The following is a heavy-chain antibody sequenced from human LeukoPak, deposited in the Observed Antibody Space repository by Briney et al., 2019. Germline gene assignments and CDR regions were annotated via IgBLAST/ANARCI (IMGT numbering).Heavy chain of an antibody. CDR2: IIPIFGTA. Sequence: SSVKVSCKASGGTFSSYAISWVRQAPGQGLEWMGGIIPIFGTANYAQKFQGRVTITTDESTSTAYMELSSLRSEDTAVYYCARDQGTGLDYGSGSYGVFDYWGQGTLVTVSS. CDR1: GGTFSSYA. J-gene: IGHJ4*02. V-gene: IGHV1-69*05. D-gene: IGHD3-10*01. CDR3: ARDQGTGLDYGSGSYGVFDY.